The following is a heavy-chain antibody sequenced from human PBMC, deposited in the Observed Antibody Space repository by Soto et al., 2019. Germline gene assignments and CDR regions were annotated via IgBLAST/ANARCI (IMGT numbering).Heavy chain of an antibody. J-gene: IGHJ4*02. CDR3: ARELEKNY. CDR2: IYYSGST. Sequence: SETLSLTCTVSGGSIISYYWSWIRQPPGKGLGWIGYIYYSGSTNYNPSLKCRVTISVDTSKNQFSLKLSSVTAADTAVYYCARELEKNYWGQGTLVTVSS. CDR1: GGSIISYY. V-gene: IGHV4-59*01.